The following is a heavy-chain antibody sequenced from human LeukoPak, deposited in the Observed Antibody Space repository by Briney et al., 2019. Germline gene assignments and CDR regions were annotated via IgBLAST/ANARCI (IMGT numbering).Heavy chain of an antibody. V-gene: IGHV3-74*01. CDR2: INTDGSST. D-gene: IGHD3-22*01. J-gene: IGHJ3*02. Sequence: GGSLRLSCAASGFTFSSYGMHWVRQAPGKGLVWVSRINTDGSSTSYADSVKGRFTISRDNAKNTLYLQMNSLRAEDTAVYYCAREHYYDSSGYYSDAFDIWGQGTMVTVSS. CDR1: GFTFSSYG. CDR3: AREHYYDSSGYYSDAFDI.